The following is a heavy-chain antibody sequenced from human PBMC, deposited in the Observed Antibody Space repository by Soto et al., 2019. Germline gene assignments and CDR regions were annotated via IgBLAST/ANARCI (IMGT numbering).Heavy chain of an antibody. CDR2: IYPGDSDT. CDR3: ARTRSFTLGFYYDGMDV. D-gene: IGHD6-6*01. CDR1: GYSFASYW. V-gene: IGHV5-51*01. J-gene: IGHJ6*02. Sequence: GESLKISCQGSGYSFASYWIGWVRQMPGKDLEWMGIIYPGDSDTRYSPSFQGQVTIPADKSLRTAYLQWNSLKASDTALYYCARTRSFTLGFYYDGMDVWGQGTTVTVSS.